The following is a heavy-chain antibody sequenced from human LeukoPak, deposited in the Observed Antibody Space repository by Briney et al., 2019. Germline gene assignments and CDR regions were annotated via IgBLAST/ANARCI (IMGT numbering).Heavy chain of an antibody. V-gene: IGHV4-34*01. D-gene: IGHD3-10*01. J-gene: IGHJ4*02. CDR2: INHSGST. CDR3: ATTRGY. CDR1: GGSFRGYY. Sequence: SETLSLTCAVYGGSFRGYYWSWIRQPPGKGLEWIGEINHSGSTNYNPSLKSRVTISIDTSKNQSSLKLSSMTAADTAVYYCATTRGYWGQGTLVTVSS.